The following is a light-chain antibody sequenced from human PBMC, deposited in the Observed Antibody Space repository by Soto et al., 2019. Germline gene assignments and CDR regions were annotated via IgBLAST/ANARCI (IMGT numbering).Light chain of an antibody. J-gene: IGKJ2*01. CDR1: QSVLYSSNTKNY. Sequence: DIVMTQSPDSLAVSLGEGATINCKSSQSVLYSSNTKNYLAWYQQKPGQPPKLLIYWASTRESGVPDRYSGSGSGTHFTLTLSSLQAEDVTVYYCQQYYSTPPYTFGQGTKLEIK. CDR2: WAS. CDR3: QQYYSTPPYT. V-gene: IGKV4-1*01.